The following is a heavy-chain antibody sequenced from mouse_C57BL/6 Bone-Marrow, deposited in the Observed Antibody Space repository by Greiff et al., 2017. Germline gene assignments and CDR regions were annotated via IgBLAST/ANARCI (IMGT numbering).Heavy chain of an antibody. V-gene: IGHV14-4*01. CDR3: TTCYCRGFAY. CDR2: IDPENGGT. D-gene: IGHD2-14*01. CDR1: GFNIKDDY. J-gene: IGHJ3*01. Sequence: EVKLMESGAELVRPGASVKLSCKASGFNIKDDYMHWVKQRPEQGLEWIGWIDPENGGTEYASKFQGKATITADKSSNTAYLQLSSLTSEDTAVYYCTTCYCRGFAYWGQGTLVTVSA.